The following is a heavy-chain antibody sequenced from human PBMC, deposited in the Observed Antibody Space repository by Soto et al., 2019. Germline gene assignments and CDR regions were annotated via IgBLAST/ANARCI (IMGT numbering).Heavy chain of an antibody. D-gene: IGHD2-15*01. CDR1: GFTFSSCA. Sequence: GGSLRLSCAASGFTFSSCAMSWVRQAPGKGLEWVSAISGSGGSTYYADSVKGRFTISRDNSKNTLYLQMNSLRAEDTAVYYCAKDLAIGYCSGGSCYSGLFDYWGQGTLVTVSS. J-gene: IGHJ4*02. CDR3: AKDLAIGYCSGGSCYSGLFDY. CDR2: ISGSGGST. V-gene: IGHV3-23*01.